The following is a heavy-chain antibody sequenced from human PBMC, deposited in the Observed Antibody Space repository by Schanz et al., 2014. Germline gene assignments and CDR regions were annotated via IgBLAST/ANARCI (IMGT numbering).Heavy chain of an antibody. CDR2: IYYSGNT. CDR3: ARDSLRGATGGYGMDV. V-gene: IGHV4-30-2*06. J-gene: IGHJ6*02. CDR1: GGSISSGGYS. Sequence: LQLQESGSGLMKPSQTLSLTCAVSGGSISSGGYSWNWIRQSPGKGLEWIGYIYYSGNTYYNPSLKSRVTISVDRSKNQFSLRLDSVTAADTAVYYCARDSLRGATGGYGMDVWGQGTLVTVSS. D-gene: IGHD2-8*02.